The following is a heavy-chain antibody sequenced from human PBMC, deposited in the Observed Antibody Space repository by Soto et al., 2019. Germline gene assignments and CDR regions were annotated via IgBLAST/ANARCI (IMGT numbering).Heavy chain of an antibody. V-gene: IGHV4-31*03. D-gene: IGHD6-13*01. J-gene: IGHJ4*02. CDR1: GGSISSGGYY. CDR2: IYYSGGT. Sequence: SETLSLTCTVSGGSISSGGYYWSWIRQHPGKGLEWIGYIYYSGGTYYNPSLKSRVTISVDTSKNQFSLKLSSVTAADTAVYYCARGIAAAGLVDYWGQGTLVTVSS. CDR3: ARGIAAAGLVDY.